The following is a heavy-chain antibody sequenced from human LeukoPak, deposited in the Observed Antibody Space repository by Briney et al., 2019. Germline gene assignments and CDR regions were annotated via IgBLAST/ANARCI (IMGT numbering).Heavy chain of an antibody. Sequence: GASVKVSCKASGYTFTSYGISWVRQAPGQGLEWMGWISAYNGNTNYAQKLQGRVTMTTDTSTSTAYMELSRLRSDDTAVYYCARGYCSSTSCSWFDPWGQGTLVTVSS. CDR2: ISAYNGNT. CDR3: ARGYCSSTSCSWFDP. J-gene: IGHJ5*02. D-gene: IGHD2-2*01. CDR1: GYTFTSYG. V-gene: IGHV1-18*01.